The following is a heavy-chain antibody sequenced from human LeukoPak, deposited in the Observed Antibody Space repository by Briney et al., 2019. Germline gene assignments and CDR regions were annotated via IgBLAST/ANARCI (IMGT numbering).Heavy chain of an antibody. CDR2: IYYGGAT. CDR1: GGSISTCDY. CDR3: ARHRLGESYYYYSIYV. V-gene: IGHV4-39*01. J-gene: IGHJ6*03. Sequence: SETLSLTCTVWGGSISTCDYWGWIRQPPGKGLEWSGSIYYGGATYYNPSFKSRVTISVDTSKDQFCLKLSSVTAADTAVYHCARHRLGESYYYYSIYVWGKGTTVTVSS. D-gene: IGHD1-26*01.